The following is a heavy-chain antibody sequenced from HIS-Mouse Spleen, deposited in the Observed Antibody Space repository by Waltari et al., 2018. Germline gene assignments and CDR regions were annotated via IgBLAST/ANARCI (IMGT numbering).Heavy chain of an antibody. Sequence: EVQLVESGGGLVKPGGSLRLSCAASGFTFSNAWMSWVRQAPGKGLEWVGPIKSKTDGGTTDYAAPVKGRFTISRDDSKNTLYLQMNSLKTEDTALYYCIATTGYWGQGTLVTVSS. CDR1: GFTFSNAW. D-gene: IGHD3-9*01. CDR2: IKSKTDGGTT. CDR3: IATTGY. V-gene: IGHV3-15*01. J-gene: IGHJ4*02.